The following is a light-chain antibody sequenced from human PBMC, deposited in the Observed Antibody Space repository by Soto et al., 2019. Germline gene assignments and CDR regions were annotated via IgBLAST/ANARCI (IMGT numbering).Light chain of an antibody. CDR3: GTWDSSLSYV. CDR1: SSNIGNDY. Sequence: QSVLTQPPSVSAAPGQKVTISCSGSSSNIGNDYVSWYQQLPGTAPKLLIYDNNKRPSGIPDRFSGSKSGTSATLAITRLQTGDEADYHCGTWDSSLSYVFGAGTKLTVL. J-gene: IGLJ1*01. V-gene: IGLV1-51*01. CDR2: DNN.